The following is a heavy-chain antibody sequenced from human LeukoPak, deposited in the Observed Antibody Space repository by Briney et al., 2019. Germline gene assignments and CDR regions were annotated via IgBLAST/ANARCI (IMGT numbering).Heavy chain of an antibody. Sequence: ASVRVSCKTSGYPFTTWEINWVRQAAGQGLEWMGWVHPNSGNTAYAQKFQGRVTMTRDTSISTAYMELSGLRFDDTAVYFCARGPRNDPWGQGTLVTVSS. J-gene: IGHJ5*02. D-gene: IGHD1-14*01. CDR3: ARGPRNDP. CDR2: VHPNSGNT. CDR1: GYPFTTWE. V-gene: IGHV1-8*01.